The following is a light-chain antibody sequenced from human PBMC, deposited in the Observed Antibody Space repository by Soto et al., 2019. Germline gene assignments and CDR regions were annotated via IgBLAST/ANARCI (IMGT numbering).Light chain of an antibody. CDR3: EQYAAYPLT. CDR1: QSISSW. Sequence: DIQMTQSPSTLSASVGDRVTITCRASQSISSWLAWYQQKPGKAPNLLIYKVSNLQSGVPSRFSGSGSGTEFTLIISSLQPDDFATYYCEQYAAYPLTFGGGTKVEIK. CDR2: KVS. V-gene: IGKV1-5*03. J-gene: IGKJ4*01.